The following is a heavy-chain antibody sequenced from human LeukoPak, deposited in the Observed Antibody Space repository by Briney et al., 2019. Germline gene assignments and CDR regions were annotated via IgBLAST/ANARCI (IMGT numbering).Heavy chain of an antibody. D-gene: IGHD5-12*01. J-gene: IGHJ3*02. Sequence: GGSLRLSCAASGFTFSYTWMNWVRQAPGKGLEWVGRIKSEIDGGATDYAVPVQGRFTISRDDSQATLYLQMNSLKTEDTAVYYCTTGGSVIVAGTRAFDIWGQGTMVTVSS. V-gene: IGHV3-15*07. CDR2: IKSEIDGGAT. CDR3: TTGGSVIVAGTRAFDI. CDR1: GFTFSYTW.